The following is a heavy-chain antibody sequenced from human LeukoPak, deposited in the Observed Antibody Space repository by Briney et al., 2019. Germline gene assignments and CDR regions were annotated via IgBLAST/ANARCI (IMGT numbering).Heavy chain of an antibody. D-gene: IGHD1-1*01. CDR3: ANCLGNVHYYMDV. CDR2: IYTSGST. CDR1: GGSFDGKY. J-gene: IGHJ6*03. V-gene: IGHV4-4*09. Sequence: PSETLSLTCSVSGGSFDGKYWSWIRQPPGKGLEWIGYIYTSGSTNFNPSLRSRVAMSIDTSKNQFSLKVYSVTAADTAVYYCANCLGNVHYYMDVWGKGTTVIVS.